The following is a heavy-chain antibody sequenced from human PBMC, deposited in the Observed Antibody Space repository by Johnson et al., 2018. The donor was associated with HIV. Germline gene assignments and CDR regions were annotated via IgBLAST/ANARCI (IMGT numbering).Heavy chain of an antibody. CDR3: AKGPRYDAFDI. Sequence: QVQLVESGGGVVQPARSLRLSCAASGFTFSSYSMHWVRQAPGKGLEWVAVISYDGSNKYYADSVKGRFTISRDNSKNTLYLQMNSLRAEDTAVYFCAKGPRYDAFDIWGQGTMVTVSS. V-gene: IGHV3-30*04. J-gene: IGHJ3*02. CDR1: GFTFSSYS. D-gene: IGHD1-1*01. CDR2: ISYDGSNK.